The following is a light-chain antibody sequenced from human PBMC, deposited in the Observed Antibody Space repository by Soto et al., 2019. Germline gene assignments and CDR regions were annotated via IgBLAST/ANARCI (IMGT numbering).Light chain of an antibody. CDR3: QQANSFPRT. CDR1: QAISTW. J-gene: IGKJ1*01. CDR2: AAS. Sequence: DIQMTPSPSSVSASVGDRVTITCRASQAISTWLAWYQQNPGKAPKLLIYAASNLQTGVPSRFSVSGSGTDFTLTISSLQPEDFATSYCQQANSFPRTFGQGTKVEIK. V-gene: IGKV1D-12*01.